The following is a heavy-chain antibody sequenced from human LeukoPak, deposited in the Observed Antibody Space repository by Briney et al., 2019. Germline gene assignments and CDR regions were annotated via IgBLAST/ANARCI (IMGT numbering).Heavy chain of an antibody. Sequence: PGGSLRLSCAASGFTFSSYSMNWVRQAPGKGLEWVSSISSSSSYIYYADSVKGRFTISRDNAKNSLYLQMNSLRAEDTAVYYCASYDFWSGYLVDDAFDIWGQGTMVTLSS. CDR2: ISSSSSYI. D-gene: IGHD3-3*01. CDR1: GFTFSSYS. J-gene: IGHJ3*02. V-gene: IGHV3-21*01. CDR3: ASYDFWSGYLVDDAFDI.